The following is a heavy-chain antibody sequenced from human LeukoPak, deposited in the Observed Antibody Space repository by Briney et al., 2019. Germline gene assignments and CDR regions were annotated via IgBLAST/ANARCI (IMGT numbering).Heavy chain of an antibody. V-gene: IGHV4-34*01. J-gene: IGHJ1*01. CDR2: INHSGST. CDR1: GGSFSGCY. CDR3: ARGLECSSGWYRRPEYFQH. Sequence: SETLSLTCAVYGGSFSGCYWSWIRQPPGKGLEWIGEINHSGSTNYNPSLKSRVTISVDTSKNQFSLKLSSVTAADTAVYYCARGLECSSGWYRRPEYFQHWGQGTLVTVSS. D-gene: IGHD6-19*01.